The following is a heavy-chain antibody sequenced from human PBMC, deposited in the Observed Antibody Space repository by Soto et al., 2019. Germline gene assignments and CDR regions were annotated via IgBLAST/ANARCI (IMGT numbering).Heavy chain of an antibody. D-gene: IGHD2-2*01. CDR1: GFLFNSYT. Sequence: GGSLRLSCAASGFLFNSYTMNWVRQAPGQGLEWVASIGSTGDYIHYADAVKGRFTISRDNTRKALYLQMTKVRAGDTAVYYCARDMAYAPTLFDFWRQGTQVTVSS. CDR2: IGSTGDYI. CDR3: ARDMAYAPTLFDF. J-gene: IGHJ4*02. V-gene: IGHV3-21*01.